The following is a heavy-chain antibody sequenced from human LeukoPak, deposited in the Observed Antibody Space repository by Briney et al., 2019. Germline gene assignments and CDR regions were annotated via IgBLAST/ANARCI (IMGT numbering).Heavy chain of an antibody. CDR1: GYTFISYY. CDR2: INPSGGST. D-gene: IGHD4-11*01. J-gene: IGHJ3*02. V-gene: IGHV1-46*01. Sequence: GASVNVSCKASGYTFISYYIHWVRQAPGQGLEWMGIINPSGGSTRYAQKFQGRVTMTRDTSTGTIYMELSSLRSEDTAVYFCARDSGTVSDAFDIWGQGTMVTVSS. CDR3: ARDSGTVSDAFDI.